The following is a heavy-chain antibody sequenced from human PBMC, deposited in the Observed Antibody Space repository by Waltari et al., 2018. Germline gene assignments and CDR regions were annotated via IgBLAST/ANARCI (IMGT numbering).Heavy chain of an antibody. CDR2: IYYSGST. D-gene: IGHD3-10*01. Sequence: QVQLQESGPGLVKPSETLSLTCTVSGGSLSSYSWSWIRQPPGKGLEWIGYIYYSGSTNYNPSLKSRVTISVDTSKNQFSLKLSSVTAADTAVYYCAKVVRGFLHGMDVWGQGTTVTVSS. CDR3: AKVVRGFLHGMDV. CDR1: GGSLSSYS. V-gene: IGHV4-59*01. J-gene: IGHJ6*02.